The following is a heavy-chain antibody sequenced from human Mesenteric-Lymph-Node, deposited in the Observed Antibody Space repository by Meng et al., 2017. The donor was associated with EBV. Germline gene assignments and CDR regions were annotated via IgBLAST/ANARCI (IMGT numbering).Heavy chain of an antibody. CDR3: ARDSVTSPIDY. D-gene: IGHD4-17*01. CDR2: MSANNGNT. Sequence: QVRLVQSGPEVKKPGATVKVSCKASGYTYIIFGISWVRQAPGQGLEWLGWMSANNGNTIYAQKFQGRVIMTTDRSTSTAYMEVRSLTSDDTAVYYCARDSVTSPIDYWGQGTLVTVSS. V-gene: IGHV1-18*01. CDR1: GYTYIIFG. J-gene: IGHJ4*02.